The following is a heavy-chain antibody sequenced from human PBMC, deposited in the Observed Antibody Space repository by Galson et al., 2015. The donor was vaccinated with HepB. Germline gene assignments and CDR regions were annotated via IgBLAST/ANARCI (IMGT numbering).Heavy chain of an antibody. J-gene: IGHJ4*02. V-gene: IGHV3-7*03. CDR1: GFTFSSYW. Sequence: LRLSCAASGFTFSSYWMSWVRQAPGKGLEWVANIKQDGSEKYYVDSVKGRFTISRDNAKNSLYLQMNSLRAEDTAVYYCASKGSSGWYGAFDYWGQGTLVTVSS. CDR2: IKQDGSEK. D-gene: IGHD6-19*01. CDR3: ASKGSSGWYGAFDY.